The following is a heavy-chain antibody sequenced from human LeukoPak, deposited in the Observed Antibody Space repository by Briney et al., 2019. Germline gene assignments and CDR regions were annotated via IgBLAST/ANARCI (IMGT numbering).Heavy chain of an antibody. CDR2: INPVDFDT. Sequence: GESLKISCKGSGYSFTSYWIGWVRQMPGKGLEWMGIINPVDFDTRYSPSFQGQVTMSADRSISTAYLQWSSLKASDSATYYCARHVRDTSDSSRRFDYWGQGSLVTVSS. CDR1: GYSFTSYW. D-gene: IGHD2-21*01. J-gene: IGHJ4*02. V-gene: IGHV5-51*01. CDR3: ARHVRDTSDSSRRFDY.